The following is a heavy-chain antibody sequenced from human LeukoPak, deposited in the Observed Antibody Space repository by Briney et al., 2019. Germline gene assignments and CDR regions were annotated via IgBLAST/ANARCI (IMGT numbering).Heavy chain of an antibody. J-gene: IGHJ5*02. CDR3: GRGLKRSGYTREGRCDP. CDR2: IKTSRGST. Sequence: GPSVKVSCKASGYTFTGYYIHWLRHAPGQGLELMGIIKTSRGSTTYAHTFQGRLTMTRVMSTSTVYMELSRLRSEDTAVYYCGRGLKRSGYTREGRCDPWGEGTLVTVSS. V-gene: IGHV1-46*01. CDR1: GYTFTGYY. D-gene: IGHD3-22*01.